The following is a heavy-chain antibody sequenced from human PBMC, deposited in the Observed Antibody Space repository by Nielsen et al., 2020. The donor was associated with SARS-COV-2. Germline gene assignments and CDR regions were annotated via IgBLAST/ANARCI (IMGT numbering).Heavy chain of an antibody. CDR3: ARARLTGYSTYFDY. V-gene: IGHV3-7*04. CDR1: GFTFNIYA. CDR2: IKQDGSEK. D-gene: IGHD3-9*01. Sequence: GGSLRLSCAASGFTFNIYAMAWVRRAPGKGLEWVANIKQDGSEKYYVDSVKGRFTISRDNAKNSLYLQMNSLRAEDTAVYYCARARLTGYSTYFDYWGQGTLVTVSS. J-gene: IGHJ4*02.